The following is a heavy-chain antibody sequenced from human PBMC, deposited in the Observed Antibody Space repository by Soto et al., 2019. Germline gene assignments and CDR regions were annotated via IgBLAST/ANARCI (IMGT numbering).Heavy chain of an antibody. CDR3: ARDFDGITIFGVVISSYYYYGMDV. J-gene: IGHJ6*02. D-gene: IGHD3-3*01. CDR2: IIPIFGTA. CDR1: GGTFSSYA. V-gene: IGHV1-69*13. Sequence: SVKVSCKASGGTFSSYAISWVRQAPGQGLEWMGGIIPIFGTANYAEKFQGRVTITAEESTSTAYMELSSLRSEDTAVYYCARDFDGITIFGVVISSYYYYGMDVWGQGTTVTVSS.